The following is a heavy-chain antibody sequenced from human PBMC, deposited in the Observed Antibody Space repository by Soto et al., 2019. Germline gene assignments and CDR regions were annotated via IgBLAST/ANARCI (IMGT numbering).Heavy chain of an antibody. V-gene: IGHV4-4*02. CDR3: ARDDSSGWYYFDY. CDR1: GGSISSSKW. J-gene: IGHJ4*02. Sequence: SETLSLTCAVSGGSISSSKWWSWVRQPPGKGLEWIGEIYHSGSTNYNPSLKSRVTISVDKSKNQCPLKLSSVTAADTAVYYCARDDSSGWYYFDYWGQGTLVTVSS. D-gene: IGHD6-19*01. CDR2: IYHSGST.